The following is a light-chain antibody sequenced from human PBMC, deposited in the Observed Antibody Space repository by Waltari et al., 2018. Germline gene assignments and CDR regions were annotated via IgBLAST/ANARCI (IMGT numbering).Light chain of an antibody. CDR1: SNDIGSYNF. J-gene: IGLJ2*01. V-gene: IGLV2-23*02. Sequence: QSALTQPTSVSGSPGQSITVSCIGTSNDIGSYNFVSWFQQHPGRAPKLMIYDVSERPLGVSNRFSGSKSGNTASLTISGLQAEDEADYYCFSYAGSNSFAFGGGTRVTVL. CDR3: FSYAGSNSFA. CDR2: DVS.